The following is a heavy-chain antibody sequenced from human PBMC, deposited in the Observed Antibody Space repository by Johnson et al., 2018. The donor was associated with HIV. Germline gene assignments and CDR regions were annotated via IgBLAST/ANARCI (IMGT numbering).Heavy chain of an antibody. CDR3: ARSSGYYGTDAFDI. Sequence: QVQLVESGGGVVQPGRSLRLSCAASGFTFSSYAMHWVRQAPGKGLEWVAVISYDGSNKYYADSVKGRFTISRDTSKNTLYLQMNSLRPEDTAVYYCARSSGYYGTDAFDIWGQGTMVTVSS. J-gene: IGHJ3*02. CDR2: ISYDGSNK. V-gene: IGHV3-30-3*01. CDR1: GFTFSSYA. D-gene: IGHD3-22*01.